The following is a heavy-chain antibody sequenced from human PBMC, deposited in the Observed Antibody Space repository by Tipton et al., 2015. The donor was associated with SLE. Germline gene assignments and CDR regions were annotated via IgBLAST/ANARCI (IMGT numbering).Heavy chain of an antibody. CDR1: GFTFSGSA. J-gene: IGHJ4*02. CDR3: AKPSSGYDY. V-gene: IGHV3-23*01. CDR2: ISGSGGST. D-gene: IGHD3-22*01. Sequence: LRLSCAASGFTFSGSAMHWVRQASGKGLEWVSAISGSGGSTYYADSVKGRFTISRDNSKNTLYLQMNSLRAEDTAVYYCAKPSSGYDYWGQGTLVTVSS.